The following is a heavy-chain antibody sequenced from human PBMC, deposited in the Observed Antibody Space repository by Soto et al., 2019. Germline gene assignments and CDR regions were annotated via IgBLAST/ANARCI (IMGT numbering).Heavy chain of an antibody. Sequence: SETLSLTCTVSGGSISSGGYYWSWIRQHPGKGLEWIGYIYYSGSTYYNPSLKSRVTISVDTTKNQFSLKLSSVTAADTAVYYCARASVDDVSGSYREESFQHWGQGTLVTVSS. V-gene: IGHV4-31*03. J-gene: IGHJ1*01. CDR2: IYYSGST. CDR3: ARASVDDVSGSYREESFQH. CDR1: GGSISSGGYY. D-gene: IGHD3-16*02.